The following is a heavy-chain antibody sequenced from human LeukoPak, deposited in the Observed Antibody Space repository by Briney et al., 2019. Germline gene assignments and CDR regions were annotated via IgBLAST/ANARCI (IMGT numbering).Heavy chain of an antibody. CDR3: ARDRRYSSGWYSGFDP. CDR2: INWNGGST. V-gene: IGHV3-20*04. D-gene: IGHD6-19*01. Sequence: GGSLRLSCAASGFTFDDYGMSWVRQAPGKGLEWVSGINWNGGSTGYADSGKGRFTISRDNAKNSLYLQMNSLRAEDTAFYYCARDRRYSSGWYSGFDPWGQGTLVTVSS. J-gene: IGHJ5*02. CDR1: GFTFDDYG.